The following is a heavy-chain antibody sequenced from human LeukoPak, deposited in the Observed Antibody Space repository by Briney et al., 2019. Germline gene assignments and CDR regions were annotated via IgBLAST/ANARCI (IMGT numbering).Heavy chain of an antibody. D-gene: IGHD2-2*01. V-gene: IGHV3-33*01. CDR2: IWHDASHK. CDR1: GFIFSSYA. J-gene: IGHJ3*02. Sequence: GGSLRLSCAASGFIFSSYAMHWVRQAPGKGLEWVALIWHDASHKFYTDSVKGRFTISRDNSKNTVFLQMNSLTAEDTAVYYCARGSVVPAARLGSDAFDIWGQGTMVTVSS. CDR3: ARGSVVPAARLGSDAFDI.